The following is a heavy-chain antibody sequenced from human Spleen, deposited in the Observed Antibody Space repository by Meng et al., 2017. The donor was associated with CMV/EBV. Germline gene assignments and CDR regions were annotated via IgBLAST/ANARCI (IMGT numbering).Heavy chain of an antibody. J-gene: IGHJ5*02. CDR1: SINTNYFY. D-gene: IGHD3-22*01. CDR3: AREKGVTSGYPPCWFDP. CDR2: MSDNGNN. V-gene: IGHV4-30-4*08. Sequence: SINTNYFYWTWARQTPEKGLEYISHMSDNGNNYYNPSLKDRVTTARDMSKNQFSLNLASVTAADTDVYYCAREKGVTSGYPPCWFDPWGQGALVTVSS.